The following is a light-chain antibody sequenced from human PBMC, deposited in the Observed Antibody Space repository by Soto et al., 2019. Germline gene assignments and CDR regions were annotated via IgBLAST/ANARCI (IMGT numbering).Light chain of an antibody. V-gene: IGLV2-14*01. J-gene: IGLJ1*01. CDR1: SSDVGGYNY. CDR3: RSYSSSGTYV. Sequence: QSALTQPASVSGSPGQSITISCTGTSSDVGGYNYVSWYQQHPGKAPKLMIFDVSNRPSGVSNRVSGSKSGNTAPLTISGLQAEDEADYYCRSYSSSGTYVFGTGTQLTVL. CDR2: DVS.